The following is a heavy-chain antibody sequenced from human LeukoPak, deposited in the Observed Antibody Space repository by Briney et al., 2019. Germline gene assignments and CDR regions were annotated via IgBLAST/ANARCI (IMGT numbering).Heavy chain of an antibody. Sequence: GGSLRLSCSASGFTFSTDGMNWVRQAPGRGLEWVAPITASSSYIFYVDSVKGRFTISRDNSRNSLYVQMTSLRAEDTAVYYGAREVYRRHCSWYCCDEVGAMGDYWGQGTLVTVSS. D-gene: IGHD1-26*01. CDR2: ITASSSYI. V-gene: IGHV3-21*04. CDR1: GFTFSTDG. CDR3: AREVYRRHCSWYCCDEVGAMGDY. J-gene: IGHJ4*02.